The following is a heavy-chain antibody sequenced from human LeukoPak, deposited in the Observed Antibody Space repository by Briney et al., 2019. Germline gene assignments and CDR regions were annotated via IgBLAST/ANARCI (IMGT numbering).Heavy chain of an antibody. CDR3: ARERNEWRDGYNLDYYYYMDV. Sequence: SETLSLTCTVSGGSISSYDWSWIRQPPGKGLEWIGHIYYSGNTNYNPSLKTRVTISVDTSKHQFSLKLSSVTAADTAMYYCARERNEWRDGYNLDYYYYMDVWGKGTTVTVSS. D-gene: IGHD5-24*01. CDR2: IYYSGNT. CDR1: GGSISSYD. V-gene: IGHV4-59*01. J-gene: IGHJ6*03.